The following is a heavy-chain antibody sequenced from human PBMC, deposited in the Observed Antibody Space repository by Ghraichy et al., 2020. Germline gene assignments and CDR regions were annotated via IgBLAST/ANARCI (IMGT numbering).Heavy chain of an antibody. Sequence: GGSLRLSCAASGFTFSIYAMSWLRQAPGKGLEWVSAISGSGGNTYYANSVKGRFTISRDDSKTTLYLQMNTLRAEDTAVYYCAKNWNGDSWGQGTLVTVSS. J-gene: IGHJ5*01. CDR1: GFTFSIYA. CDR3: AKNWNGDS. V-gene: IGHV3-23*01. D-gene: IGHD1-1*01. CDR2: ISGSGGNT.